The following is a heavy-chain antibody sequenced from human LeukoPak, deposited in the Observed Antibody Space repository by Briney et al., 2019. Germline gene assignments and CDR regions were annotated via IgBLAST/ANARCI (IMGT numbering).Heavy chain of an antibody. CDR2: AYYSGHT. Sequence: PSETLSLACTVSGGSISDNYWSWIRQPPGKGLEWIGYAYYSGHTNYNSSLKSRVTMSLDTSKSQFSLRLSSVTAADTAVYFCARHPFATPFDYWGPGTLVTVSS. D-gene: IGHD2-15*01. J-gene: IGHJ4*02. CDR1: GGSISDNY. V-gene: IGHV4-59*08. CDR3: ARHPFATPFDY.